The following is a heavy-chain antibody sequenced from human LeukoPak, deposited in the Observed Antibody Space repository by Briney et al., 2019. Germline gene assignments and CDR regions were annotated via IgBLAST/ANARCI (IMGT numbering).Heavy chain of an antibody. Sequence: GGSLRLSCAASGFTFDDYAMHWVRQAPGKGLEWVSGISWNSGSIGYADSVKGRFTISRDNAKNSLYLQMNSLRAEDTAVYYCARAWGLDYWGQGTLVTVSS. D-gene: IGHD7-27*01. CDR3: ARAWGLDY. J-gene: IGHJ4*02. CDR2: ISWNSGSI. CDR1: GFTFDDYA. V-gene: IGHV3-9*01.